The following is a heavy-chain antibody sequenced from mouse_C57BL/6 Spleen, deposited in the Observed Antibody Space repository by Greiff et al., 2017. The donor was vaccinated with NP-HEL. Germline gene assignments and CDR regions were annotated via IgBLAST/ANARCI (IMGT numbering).Heavy chain of an antibody. Sequence: EVKLVESGGGLVKPGGSLKLSCAASGFTFSDYGMHWVRQAPEKGLEWVAYISSGSSTIYYADTVKGRFTISRDNAKNTLFLQMNSLRSEDTAMYYCARGYYGSSFYWYFDVWGTGTTVTVSS. V-gene: IGHV5-17*01. D-gene: IGHD1-1*01. CDR2: ISSGSSTI. CDR3: ARGYYGSSFYWYFDV. CDR1: GFTFSDYG. J-gene: IGHJ1*03.